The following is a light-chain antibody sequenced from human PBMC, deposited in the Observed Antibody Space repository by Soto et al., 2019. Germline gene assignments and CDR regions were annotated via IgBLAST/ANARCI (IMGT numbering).Light chain of an antibody. CDR1: SSDVGSYNL. CDR2: EVS. V-gene: IGLV2-23*02. J-gene: IGLJ1*01. Sequence: QSVLTQPASVSGSPGQSITISCTGTSSDVGSYNLVSWYQQHPGKAPKLMIYEVSKRPSGVSNRFSGSESGNTASLTISGLQAEDEADYYCCSYAGSSPYVFGTGTKLTVL. CDR3: CSYAGSSPYV.